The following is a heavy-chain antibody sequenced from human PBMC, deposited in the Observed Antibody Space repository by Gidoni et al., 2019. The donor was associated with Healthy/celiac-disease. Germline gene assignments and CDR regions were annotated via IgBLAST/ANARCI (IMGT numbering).Heavy chain of an antibody. J-gene: IGHJ5*02. CDR2: ISAYNGNT. D-gene: IGHD2-2*01. V-gene: IGHV1-18*01. CDR3: ASNVGYCSSTSCYAGWFDP. CDR1: GYTFTSYG. Sequence: QVQLVPSGAEVKKPGASVNVSCKASGYTFTSYGISWVRQAPGQGLEWMGWISAYNGNTNYAQKLQGRVTMTTDTSTSTADMELRSLRSDDTAVYYCASNVGYCSSTSCYAGWFDPWGQGTLVTVSS.